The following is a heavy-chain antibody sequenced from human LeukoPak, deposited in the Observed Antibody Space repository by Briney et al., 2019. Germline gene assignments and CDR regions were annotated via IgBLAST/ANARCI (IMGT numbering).Heavy chain of an antibody. CDR1: GFTFSSYA. CDR3: AKTGSGYYYFDY. D-gene: IGHD5-12*01. J-gene: IGHJ4*02. Sequence: GGSLRLSCAASGFTFSSYAMSWVRQAPGKGLEWVSSISGSGGSTYYADSVKGRFTIARDNSKNTLYLQMNSLRAEDTAVYYCAKTGSGYYYFDYWGQGTLVTVSS. CDR2: ISGSGGST. V-gene: IGHV3-23*01.